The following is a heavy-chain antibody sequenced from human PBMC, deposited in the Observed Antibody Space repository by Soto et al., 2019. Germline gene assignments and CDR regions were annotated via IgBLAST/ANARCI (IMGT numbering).Heavy chain of an antibody. CDR1: GYIFINYY. J-gene: IGHJ3*02. D-gene: IGHD3-22*01. V-gene: IGHV1-46*01. CDR3: ARMIPPYYYDSSGEGAFDI. Sequence: ASVKVSCKASGYIFINYYIHWVRQAPGQGPEWMGIINPTGGSTNYAQKFQGRVTITADESTSTAYMELSSLRSEDTAVYYCARMIPPYYYDSSGEGAFDIWGQGTMVTVSS. CDR2: INPTGGST.